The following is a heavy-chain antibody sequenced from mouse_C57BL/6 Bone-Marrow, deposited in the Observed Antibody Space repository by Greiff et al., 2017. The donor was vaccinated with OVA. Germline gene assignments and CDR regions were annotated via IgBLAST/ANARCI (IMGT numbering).Heavy chain of an antibody. V-gene: IGHV1-15*01. D-gene: IGHD3-2*02. J-gene: IGHJ3*01. CDR2: IDPETGGT. Sequence: QVQLQQSGAELVRPGASVTLSCKASGYTFTDYEMHWVKQTPVHGLEWIGAIDPETGGTAYNQKFKGKAILTADKSSSTAYMELRSLTSEDSAVYYCTRLKLRLRPSWFAYWGQGTLVTVSA. CDR3: TRLKLRLRPSWFAY. CDR1: GYTFTDYE.